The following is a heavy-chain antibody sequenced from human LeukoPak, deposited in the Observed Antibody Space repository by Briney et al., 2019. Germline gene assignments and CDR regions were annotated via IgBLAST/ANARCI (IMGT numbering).Heavy chain of an antibody. CDR2: IYYSGST. J-gene: IGHJ4*02. D-gene: IGHD3-22*01. CDR1: GGSISSYY. Sequence: PSETLSLTRTVSGGSISSYYWSWIRQPPGKGLEWIGYIYYSGSTNYNPSLKSRVTISVDTSKNQFSLKLSSVTAADTAVYYCASRTLIVGSFDYWGQGTLVTVSS. CDR3: ASRTLIVGSFDY. V-gene: IGHV4-59*01.